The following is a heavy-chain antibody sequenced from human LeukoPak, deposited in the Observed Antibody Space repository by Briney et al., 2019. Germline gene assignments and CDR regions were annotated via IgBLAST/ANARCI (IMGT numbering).Heavy chain of an antibody. CDR2: IYYSGST. V-gene: IGHV4-31*03. CDR3: AREPGDYGPQGVVYYYGMDV. J-gene: IGHJ6*02. Sequence: SETLSLTCTVSGGSISSGGYYWSWIRQHPGKGLEWIGYIYYSGSTYYNPSLKSRVTISVDTSKNQFSLKLSSVTAADTAVYYCAREPGDYGPQGVVYYYGMDVWGQGTTVTVSS. D-gene: IGHD4-17*01. CDR1: GGSISSGGYY.